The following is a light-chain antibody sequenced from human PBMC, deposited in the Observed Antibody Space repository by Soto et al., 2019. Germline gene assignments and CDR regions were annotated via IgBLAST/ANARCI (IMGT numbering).Light chain of an antibody. J-gene: IGKJ5*01. V-gene: IGKV3-15*01. CDR2: GAS. CDR3: QQYSQWPIT. CDR1: QSVSSN. Sequence: EIVLTQSPATLSVSPWERATLSCRASQSVSSNLAWYQHKPGQAPRLLTYGASTRATGIPARFSGSGSGTEFTLTISSLQSEDFAVYSCQQYSQWPITFGQGTRLEI.